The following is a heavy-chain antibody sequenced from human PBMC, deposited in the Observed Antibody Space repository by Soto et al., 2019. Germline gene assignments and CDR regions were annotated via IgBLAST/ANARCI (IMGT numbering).Heavy chain of an antibody. J-gene: IGHJ4*02. CDR2: IDSDGSRT. V-gene: IGHV3-74*01. CDR1: GLTFSSYW. Sequence: EVQLVESGGDLVQPGGSLRLSCAVSGLTFSSYWMHWVRQAPGKGLEWVSRIDSDGSRTNYADSVKGRFTISRDNAKNTLYVQMKSLRADDTVVCYCLRGLDGDNWGRGTLVIVCS. CDR3: LRGLDGDN.